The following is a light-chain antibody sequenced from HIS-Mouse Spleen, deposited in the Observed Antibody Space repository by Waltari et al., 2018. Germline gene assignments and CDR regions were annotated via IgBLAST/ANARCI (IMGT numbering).Light chain of an antibody. J-gene: IGLJ2*01. CDR3: YSTDSSGNHRV. Sequence: SYELTQPPSVSVSPGQTARITCPGDAFPKNYAYSYQQKSGQAPVLVIYEDSKRPSGIPERFSGSSSGTMATLTISGAQVEDEADYYCYSTDSSGNHRVFGGGTKLTVL. CDR1: AFPKNY. V-gene: IGLV3-10*01. CDR2: EDS.